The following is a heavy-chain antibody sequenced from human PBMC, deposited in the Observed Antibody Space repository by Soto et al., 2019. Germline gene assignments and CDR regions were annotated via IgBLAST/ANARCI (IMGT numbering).Heavy chain of an antibody. CDR2: INHSGST. J-gene: IGHJ3*02. CDR3: GRGLPDVFDI. V-gene: IGHV4-34*01. Sequence: SETLSLTCAVYGGSFSGYYWSWIRQPPGKGLEWIGEINHSGSTNYNPSLKSRVTISVDTSKNQFSLKLSSVTAADTAVYYCGRGLPDVFDIWGQGTMVTVSS. CDR1: GGSFSGYY.